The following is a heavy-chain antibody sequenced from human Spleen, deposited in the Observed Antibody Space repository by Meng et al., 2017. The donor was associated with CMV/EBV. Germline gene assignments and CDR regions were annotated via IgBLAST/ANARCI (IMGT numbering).Heavy chain of an antibody. CDR3: AHSHGTIFEASGFDP. CDR1: WSSLRTSGLG. Sequence: QPTLKESGPTLLKPTQTLPLAFNVVWSSLRTSGLGMGLIRQPPGKALEWLALIYCDDDKRYSPSLKSMLTITKDTSKNQVVLTMTNMDPVDTATYYCAHSHGTIFEASGFDPWGQGTLVTVSS. V-gene: IGHV2-5*02. D-gene: IGHD3-3*01. CDR2: IYCDDDK. J-gene: IGHJ5*02.